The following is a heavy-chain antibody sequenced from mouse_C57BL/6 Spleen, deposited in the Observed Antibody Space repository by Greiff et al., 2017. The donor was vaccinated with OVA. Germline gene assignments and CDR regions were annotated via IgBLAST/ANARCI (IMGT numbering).Heavy chain of an antibody. J-gene: IGHJ1*03. CDR2: IDPETGGT. Sequence: VQLQESGAELVRPGASVKLSCKASGYTFTDYEMHWVKQTPVHGLEWIGAIDPETGGTAYNQKFKGKAILTADKSSSTAYMELRSLTSDDSAVYYCTRRYYYGSSYGYFDVWGTGTTVTVSS. CDR1: GYTFTDYE. CDR3: TRRYYYGSSYGYFDV. D-gene: IGHD1-1*01. V-gene: IGHV1-15*01.